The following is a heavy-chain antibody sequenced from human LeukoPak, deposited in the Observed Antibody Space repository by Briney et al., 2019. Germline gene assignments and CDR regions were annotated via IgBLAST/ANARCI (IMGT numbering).Heavy chain of an antibody. Sequence: GGSLRLSCEASGFSFSSYSMNWVRQAPGKGLEWVSYTSSSTTTKDYADSVKGRFTISRDNAKNSLYLHMNSLRDEDTAVYHCARDRDWSFDYWGQGTLVTVSS. D-gene: IGHD3/OR15-3a*01. CDR2: TSSSTTTK. CDR1: GFSFSSYS. V-gene: IGHV3-48*02. J-gene: IGHJ4*02. CDR3: ARDRDWSFDY.